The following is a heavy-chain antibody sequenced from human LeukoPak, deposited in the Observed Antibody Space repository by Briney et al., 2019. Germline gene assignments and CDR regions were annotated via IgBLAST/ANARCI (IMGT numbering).Heavy chain of an antibody. CDR2: IIPIFGAT. D-gene: IGHD3-10*01. Sequence: SVKVSCKASGGTFSTYAISWVRQAPGQGLEWMGGIIPIFGATNYAKKFQGRVTFTADESTSTAYMELSSLRSEDTAVYYCTKEHYYGSGSYRLFYFDYWGQGTLVTVSS. CDR3: TKEHYYGSGSYRLFYFDY. CDR1: GGTFSTYA. J-gene: IGHJ4*02. V-gene: IGHV1-69*13.